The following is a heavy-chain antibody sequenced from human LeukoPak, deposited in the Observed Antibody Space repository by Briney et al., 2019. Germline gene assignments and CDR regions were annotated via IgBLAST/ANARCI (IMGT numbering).Heavy chain of an antibody. CDR2: IRYDGSNK. D-gene: IGHD2-2*01. V-gene: IGHV3-30*02. CDR3: AKPRYQLPIFDY. CDR1: GFTFSSYG. J-gene: IGHJ4*02. Sequence: PVGSLRLSCVASGFTFSSYGMQRVREAPGKGLEWVAFIRYDGSNKYYADSVKSGFTISRDNSKNTLYLQMNSLRAEDTAVYYCAKPRYQLPIFDYWGQGTLVTVSS.